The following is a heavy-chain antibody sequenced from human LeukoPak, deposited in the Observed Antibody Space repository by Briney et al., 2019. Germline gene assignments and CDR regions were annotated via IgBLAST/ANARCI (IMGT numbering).Heavy chain of an antibody. D-gene: IGHD7-27*01. J-gene: IGHJ4*02. CDR3: ARGDLTFWGFPH. CDR1: GFTFSSYW. CDR2: VNTDGSHT. Sequence: PGGSLRLSCAASGFTFSSYWMHWVRQAPGKGLMRVSRVNTDGSHTNYADSVKGRFTISRDNAKNTLYLQMNSLRAEDTAIYYCARGDLTFWGFPHWGQGALVTVSS. V-gene: IGHV3-74*01.